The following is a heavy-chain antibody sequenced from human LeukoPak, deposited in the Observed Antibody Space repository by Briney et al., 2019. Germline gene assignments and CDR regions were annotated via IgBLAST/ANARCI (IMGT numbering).Heavy chain of an antibody. D-gene: IGHD6-13*01. CDR2: IIPIFGTA. V-gene: IGHV1-69*13. J-gene: IGHJ6*03. CDR1: GYTFTGYY. Sequence: SVKVSCKASGYTFTGYYMHWVRQAPGQGLEWMGGIIPIFGTANYAQKFQGRVTITADESTSTAYMELSSLRSEDTAVYYCAREGVVGQQLYYYYMDVWGKGTTVTVSS. CDR3: AREGVVGQQLYYYYMDV.